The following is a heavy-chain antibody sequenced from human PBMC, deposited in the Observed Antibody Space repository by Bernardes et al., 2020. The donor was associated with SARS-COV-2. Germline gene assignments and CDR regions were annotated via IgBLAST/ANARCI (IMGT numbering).Heavy chain of an antibody. Sequence: SLRLSCAASGFTVSSHYMSWVRQAPGKGLEWVSVIYSGGSTYYADSVKGRFTISRDNSKNTLYLQMNSLRAEDTAVYYCASSSLGDYYYYYGMDVWGQGTTVTVSS. J-gene: IGHJ6*02. V-gene: IGHV3-53*01. D-gene: IGHD6-13*01. CDR1: GFTVSSHY. CDR3: ASSSLGDYYYYYGMDV. CDR2: IYSGGST.